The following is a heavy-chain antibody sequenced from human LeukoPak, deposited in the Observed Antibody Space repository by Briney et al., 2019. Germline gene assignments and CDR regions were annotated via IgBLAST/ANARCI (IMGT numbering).Heavy chain of an antibody. CDR1: GFAFSSNW. D-gene: IGHD7-27*01. CDR2: INSGGSGT. CDR3: ATSLGPLTEY. V-gene: IGHV3-74*01. J-gene: IGHJ4*02. Sequence: PGGSLRLSYAASGFAFSSNWMHWVRQTPGKGLVWVSRINSGGSGTSYAASVEGRFTISRDNAKNTLYLQMNSLRAEDTAAYYCATSLGPLTEYWGQGTLVTVSS.